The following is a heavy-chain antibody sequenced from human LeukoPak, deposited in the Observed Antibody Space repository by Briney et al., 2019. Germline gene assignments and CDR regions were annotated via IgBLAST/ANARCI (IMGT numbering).Heavy chain of an antibody. CDR1: GYSFTSYW. CDR2: IYPGDSDT. CDR3: ARRSMSADPFDP. Sequence: GESLKISCKGCGYSFTSYWIGWVRQMPGKGMEWMGIIYPGDSDTRYSPSFQGQVTISADKSISTAYLQWSSLKASDTAMYYCARRSMSADPFDPWGQGTLVTASS. V-gene: IGHV5-51*01. J-gene: IGHJ5*02. D-gene: IGHD2/OR15-2a*01.